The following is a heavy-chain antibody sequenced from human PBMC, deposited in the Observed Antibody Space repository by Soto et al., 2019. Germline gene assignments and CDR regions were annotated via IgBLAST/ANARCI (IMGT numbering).Heavy chain of an antibody. CDR1: FKGCN. V-gene: IGHV1-2*02. CDR2: IFPNSGGT. Sequence: FKGCNRRWVHHAKGKGLEWVGWIFPNSGGTNFARKFRGRVTMTRDTSISTAYMELSRLNSDDTAIYYCVRSGTSQAFHVWCTGPLVT. D-gene: IGHD1-26*01. CDR3: VRSGTSQAFHV. J-gene: IGHJ3*01.